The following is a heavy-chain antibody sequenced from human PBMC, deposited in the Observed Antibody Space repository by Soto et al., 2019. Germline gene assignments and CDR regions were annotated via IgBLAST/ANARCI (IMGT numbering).Heavy chain of an antibody. CDR2: INQSGST. CDR3: ATRDSYYGMDV. CDR1: GGAFSGYH. J-gene: IGHJ6*02. Sequence: SETLSLTCGVYGGAFSGYHWSWIRQAPGKGLEWIGEINQSGSTNYSPSLKSRVTMSVDTSKKQFSLKLNSVTAADTALYYCATRDSYYGMDVWGQGTTVTVSS. V-gene: IGHV4-34*01.